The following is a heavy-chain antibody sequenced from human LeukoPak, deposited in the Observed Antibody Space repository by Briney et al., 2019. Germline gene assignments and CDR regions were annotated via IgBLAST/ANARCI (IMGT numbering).Heavy chain of an antibody. CDR2: ISYDGSNK. J-gene: IGHJ4*02. Sequence: GGSLRLSCAASGFTFSSYAMHWVRQAPGKGLEWVAVISYDGSNKYYADSVKGRFTISRDNSKNTLYLQMNSLRAEDTAVYYRAREYYDFWSGSLYYFDYWGQGTLVTVSS. D-gene: IGHD3-3*01. V-gene: IGHV3-30*04. CDR3: AREYYDFWSGSLYYFDY. CDR1: GFTFSSYA.